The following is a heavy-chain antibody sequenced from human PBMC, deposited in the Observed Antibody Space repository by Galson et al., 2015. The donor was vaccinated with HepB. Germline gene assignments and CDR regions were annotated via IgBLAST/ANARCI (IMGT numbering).Heavy chain of an antibody. CDR3: AKGGTTLRGCLDV. CDR1: EFTFSTYA. CDR2: MSASGGIV. J-gene: IGHJ6*02. D-gene: IGHD1-14*01. Sequence: SLRLSCAASEFTFSTYAMSWVRQAPGKGLEWVSSMSASGGIVYYADSVKGRFTISRDNSKNTLYLQMNSLRAEDTAIYYCAKGGTTLRGCLDVWGQGTTVTDCS. V-gene: IGHV3-23*01.